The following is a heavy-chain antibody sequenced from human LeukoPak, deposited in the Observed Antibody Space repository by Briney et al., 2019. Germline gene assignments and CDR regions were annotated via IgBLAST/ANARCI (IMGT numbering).Heavy chain of an antibody. J-gene: IGHJ4*02. D-gene: IGHD3-22*01. CDR3: AKEKKYYYDSTGYPGYDY. V-gene: IGHV3-30-3*01. CDR1: GFTFNTFA. CDR2: ISYDGSNK. Sequence: GRSLRLSCAASGFTFNTFAVYWVRQAPGKGLEWVAVISYDGSNKYYADSVKGRFTISRDNSKNTLYLQLNSLRAEETAVYYCAKEKKYYYDSTGYPGYDYWGQGTLVTVSS.